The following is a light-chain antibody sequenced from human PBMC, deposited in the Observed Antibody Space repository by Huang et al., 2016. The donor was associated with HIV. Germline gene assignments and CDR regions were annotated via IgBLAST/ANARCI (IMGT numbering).Light chain of an antibody. CDR2: DAS. V-gene: IGKV3D-20*01. CDR1: QRVSSSF. Sequence: EIVLTQSPATLSLSPGERATLSCGASQRVSSSFLAGDLHKPGPTASLLHYDASRRATGIPDRFSGSGSGTDFTLTISRLEPEDFAVYYCQQYGSSARTFGGGTKVEIK. J-gene: IGKJ4*01. CDR3: QQYGSSART.